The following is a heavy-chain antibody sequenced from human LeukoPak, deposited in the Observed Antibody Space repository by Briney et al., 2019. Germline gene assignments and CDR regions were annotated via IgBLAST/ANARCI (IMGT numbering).Heavy chain of an antibody. CDR2: ISYDGTTK. Sequence: GRSLRLSCAASGFTFSTYAMHWVRQAPGKGLEWVAVISYDGTTKYHADSVKGRFTISRDNYKNTLYLQMNTLRAEDTAVYYCARVRIVGSTYDAFDIWGQGTMVTVSS. CDR1: GFTFSTYA. V-gene: IGHV3-30-3*01. J-gene: IGHJ3*02. D-gene: IGHD1-26*01. CDR3: ARVRIVGSTYDAFDI.